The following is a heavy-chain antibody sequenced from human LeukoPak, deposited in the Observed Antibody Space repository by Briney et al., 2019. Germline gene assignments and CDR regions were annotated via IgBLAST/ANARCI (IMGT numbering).Heavy chain of an antibody. D-gene: IGHD3-22*01. CDR3: ARAVLYYDSSGYPLCWFDP. V-gene: IGHV1-46*01. CDR1: GYTFTSYY. Sequence: ASVKVSCKASGYTFTSYYMHWVRQAPGQGLEWMGIINPSGGSTSYAQKFQGRVTMTRDMSTSTVYMELSSLRSEDTAVYYCARAVLYYDSSGYPLCWFDPWGQGTLVTASS. J-gene: IGHJ5*02. CDR2: INPSGGST.